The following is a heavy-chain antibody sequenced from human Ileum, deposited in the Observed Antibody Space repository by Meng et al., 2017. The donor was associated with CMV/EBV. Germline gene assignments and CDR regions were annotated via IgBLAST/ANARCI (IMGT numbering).Heavy chain of an antibody. Sequence: SGFTFSDHYIDWVRQAPGKGLEWVGRSRPRANDYSTDYAASVKGRFTISRDDSENSLYLQMNSLKTEDTAVYYCVRVKIVATILDYWGQGTLVTVSS. J-gene: IGHJ4*02. D-gene: IGHD5-12*01. CDR3: VRVKIVATILDY. CDR2: SRPRANDYST. CDR1: GFTFSDHY. V-gene: IGHV3-72*01.